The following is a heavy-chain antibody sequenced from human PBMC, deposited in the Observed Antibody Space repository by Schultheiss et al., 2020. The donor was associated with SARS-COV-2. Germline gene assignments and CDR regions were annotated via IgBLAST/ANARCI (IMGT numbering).Heavy chain of an antibody. D-gene: IGHD1-1*01. CDR1: GYSISSGYY. CDR3: ARVRRTMGGSDY. CDR2: IYHSGST. J-gene: IGHJ4*02. Sequence: SETLSLTCAVSGYSISSGYYWGWIRQPPGKGLEWIGSIYHSGSTYYNPSLKSRVTISVDKSKNQFSLKLSSVTAADTAVYYCARVRRTMGGSDYWGQGTLVTVSS. V-gene: IGHV4-38-2*01.